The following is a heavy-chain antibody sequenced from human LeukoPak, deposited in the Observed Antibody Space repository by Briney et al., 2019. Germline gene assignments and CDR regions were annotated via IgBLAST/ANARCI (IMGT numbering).Heavy chain of an antibody. CDR3: AREVVRGYGMDV. Sequence: GRALRLSCEASGFSLSGYVMHWVRQAPGKGLDWVALIWSARANESYADAVKGRFTISRENSKNIVYLHMNSLRGDDTAVYYCAREVVRGYGMDVWGQGTTVTVSS. D-gene: IGHD3-10*02. J-gene: IGHJ6*02. CDR2: IWSARANE. V-gene: IGHV3-33*01. CDR1: GFSLSGYV.